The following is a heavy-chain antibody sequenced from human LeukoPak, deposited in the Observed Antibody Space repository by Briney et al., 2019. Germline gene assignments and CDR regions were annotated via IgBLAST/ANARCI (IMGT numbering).Heavy chain of an antibody. J-gene: IGHJ4*02. V-gene: IGHV1-2*06. CDR3: ARLRTEEWLVQNYFDY. CDR2: INPNSGGT. D-gene: IGHD6-19*01. Sequence: ASVKVSCKASGGTFSSYAISWVRQAPGQGLEWMGRINPNSGGTNYAQKFQGRVTMTRDTSISTAYMELSRLRSDDTAVYYCARLRTEEWLVQNYFDYWGQGTLVTVSS. CDR1: GGTFSSYA.